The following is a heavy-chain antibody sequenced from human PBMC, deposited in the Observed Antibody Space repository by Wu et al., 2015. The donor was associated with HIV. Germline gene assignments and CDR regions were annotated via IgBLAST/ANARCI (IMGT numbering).Heavy chain of an antibody. J-gene: IGHJ2*01. D-gene: IGHD5-18*01. V-gene: IGHV1-69*04. Sequence: QVHLVQFGGEVKKPGSSVKVTCKASGDGFTSYAVSWVRQAPGQGLEWMGGIVPILGITNFAQIFQGRFTMTADRFTNTAYMELSSLRSDDTAVYYCAKADQRGYDYGHWYFDFWGRGTLVTVSS. CDR1: GDGFTSYA. CDR3: AKADQRGYDYGHWYFDF. CDR2: IVPILGIT.